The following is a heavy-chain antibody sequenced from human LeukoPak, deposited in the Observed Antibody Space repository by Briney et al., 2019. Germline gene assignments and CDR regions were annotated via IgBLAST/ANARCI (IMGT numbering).Heavy chain of an antibody. J-gene: IGHJ4*02. CDR3: ASFDYGGNLDY. CDR1: GFTFSSYS. CDR2: ISSSSSYI. Sequence: GGSLRLSCAASGFTFSSYSMNWVRQAPGQGLEWVSSISSSSSYIYYADSVQGRFTISRDNAKNSLYLQMNSLRAEDTAVYYCASFDYGGNLDYWGQGTLVTVSS. V-gene: IGHV3-21*01. D-gene: IGHD4-23*01.